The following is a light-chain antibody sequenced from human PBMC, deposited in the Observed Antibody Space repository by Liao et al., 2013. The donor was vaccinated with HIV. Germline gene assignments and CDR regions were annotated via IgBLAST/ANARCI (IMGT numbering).Light chain of an antibody. J-gene: IGLJ3*02. CDR3: QAWDSSTVWV. V-gene: IGLV3-21*01. CDR1: NMGSKS. Sequence: SSVLTQPPSVSVAPGKTARITCGGDNMGSKSVHWYQQKPGQAPVLVIYYDSDRPSGIPERFSGSNSGNTATLTISGTQAMDEADYYCQAWDSSTVWVFGGGTKLTVL. CDR2: YDS.